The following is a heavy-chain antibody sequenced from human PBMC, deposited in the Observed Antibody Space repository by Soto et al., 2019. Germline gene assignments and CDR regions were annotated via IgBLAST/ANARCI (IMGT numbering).Heavy chain of an antibody. J-gene: IGHJ3*02. CDR1: GFSLSTSGAG. CDR3: AHRLGCDSSGGAFDI. V-gene: IGHV2-5*01. D-gene: IGHD6-6*01. Sequence: QITLKESGPTLVKPTQTLTLTCTFSGFSLSTSGAGVGWIRQPPGKALECLGVIYWNDDKRYRPSLKSRLTITKDTSKNQVVLTMTNMDPVDTATYYCAHRLGCDSSGGAFDIWGQGTMVTVSS. CDR2: IYWNDDK.